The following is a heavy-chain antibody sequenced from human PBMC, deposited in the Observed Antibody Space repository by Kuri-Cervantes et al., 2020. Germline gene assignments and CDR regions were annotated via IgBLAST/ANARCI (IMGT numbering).Heavy chain of an antibody. Sequence: GESLKISCAASGFTVSSNYMSWVRQAPGKGLEWVSSISGSGGSTYHADSVKGRFTISRDNSKNTLYLQMNSLRAEDTAVYYCAKVLITMVRGVQPYFDYWGQGTLVTVSS. CDR1: GFTVSSNY. J-gene: IGHJ4*02. CDR3: AKVLITMVRGVQPYFDY. CDR2: ISGSGGST. V-gene: IGHV3-23*01. D-gene: IGHD3-10*01.